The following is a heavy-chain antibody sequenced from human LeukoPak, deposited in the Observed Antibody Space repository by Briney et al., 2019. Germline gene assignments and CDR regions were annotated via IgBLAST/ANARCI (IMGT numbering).Heavy chain of an antibody. CDR2: ISAYNGNT. Sequence: GASVKVSCEASGYTFTSYGISWVRQAPGQGLEWMGWISAYNGNTNYAQKFQGRVTMTEDTSTDTAYMELSSLRSEDTAVYYCATGGILTGYYDYWGQGTLVTVSS. CDR1: GYTFTSYG. D-gene: IGHD3-9*01. CDR3: ATGGILTGYYDY. J-gene: IGHJ4*02. V-gene: IGHV1-18*01.